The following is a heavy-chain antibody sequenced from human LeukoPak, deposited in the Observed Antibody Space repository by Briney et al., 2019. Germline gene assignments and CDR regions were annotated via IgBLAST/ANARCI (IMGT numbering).Heavy chain of an antibody. CDR3: ARAPRDIVVVPAARAFDL. CDR2: IRSSSSTI. D-gene: IGHD2-2*01. Sequence: GGSLILSCAAFGFTFSSYSMDWVREAPGKGVEWVSYIRSSSSTIYYAHSVKGRFTISRDNANNSLYLQMNRLRAEDTAVYYCARAPRDIVVVPAARAFDLWRQGTMVTVSS. V-gene: IGHV3-48*01. CDR1: GFTFSSYS. J-gene: IGHJ3*01.